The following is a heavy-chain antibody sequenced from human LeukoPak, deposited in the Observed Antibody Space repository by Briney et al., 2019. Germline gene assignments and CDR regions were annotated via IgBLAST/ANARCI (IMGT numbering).Heavy chain of an antibody. V-gene: IGHV3-9*03. D-gene: IGHD4-17*01. CDR2: ISWNSGSI. Sequence: GGSLRLSCAASGFTFDDYAMHWVRQAPGKGLEWVSGISWNSGSIGYADSVKGRFTISRDNAKNSLYLQMNSLRAEDMALYYCAKALGDYGDPDWYFDLWGRGTLVTVSS. CDR3: AKALGDYGDPDWYFDL. J-gene: IGHJ2*01. CDR1: GFTFDDYA.